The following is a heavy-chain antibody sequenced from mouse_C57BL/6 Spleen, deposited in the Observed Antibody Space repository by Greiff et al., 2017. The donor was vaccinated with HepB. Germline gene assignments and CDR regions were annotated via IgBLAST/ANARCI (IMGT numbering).Heavy chain of an antibody. J-gene: IGHJ2*01. CDR1: GYTFTDYE. CDR2: IDPETGGT. Sequence: QVQLKQSGAELVRPGASVTLSCKASGYTFTDYEMHWVKQTPVHGLEWIGAIDPETGGTAYNQKFKGKAILTADKSSSTAYMELRSLTSEDSAVYYCTRRGNYYGLYYFDYWGQGTTLTVSS. V-gene: IGHV1-15*01. CDR3: TRRGNYYGLYYFDY. D-gene: IGHD1-1*01.